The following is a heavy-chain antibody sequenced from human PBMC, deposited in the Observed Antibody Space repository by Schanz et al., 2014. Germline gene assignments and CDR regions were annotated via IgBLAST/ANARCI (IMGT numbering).Heavy chain of an antibody. Sequence: QVQLVESGGGVVQPGRSLRLSCAASGFTFSGYGMHWVRQAPGKGLEWVAVIWYDGNNKFYADSVKGRFIISRDNSKNTLYLQMNSLRPEDTAVYYCAKEGSIYWDRSVDYWGQGTLVTVSS. CDR1: GFTFSGYG. J-gene: IGHJ4*02. CDR2: IWYDGNNK. V-gene: IGHV3-30*18. CDR3: AKEGSIYWDRSVDY. D-gene: IGHD1-26*01.